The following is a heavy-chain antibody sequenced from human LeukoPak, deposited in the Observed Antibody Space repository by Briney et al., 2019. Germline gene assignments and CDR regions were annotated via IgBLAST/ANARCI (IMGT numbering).Heavy chain of an antibody. J-gene: IGHJ4*02. CDR1: GFTVSSNY. Sequence: PGGSLRLSCAASGFTVSSNYMSWVRQAPGKGLEWVSVIYSGGSTYYADSVKGRFTISRDNSKNTLYLQMNSLRAEDTAVYYCAKDLGVVVPATDYWGQGTLVTVSS. CDR3: AKDLGVVVPATDY. V-gene: IGHV3-53*01. D-gene: IGHD2-2*01. CDR2: IYSGGST.